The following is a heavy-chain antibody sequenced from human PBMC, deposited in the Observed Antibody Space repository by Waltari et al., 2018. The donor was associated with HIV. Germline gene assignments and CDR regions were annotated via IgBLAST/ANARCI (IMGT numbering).Heavy chain of an antibody. D-gene: IGHD2-2*02. J-gene: IGHJ4*02. CDR2: ITGSGGGT. Sequence: VQLLESGGGLVQPGGSLTLTYAAAGLLFRSYATCWALQAPGKGLEWVSAITGSGGGTYYADSVKGRFTFSRDNSQNTLYLQMNSLRAEDTAVYYCAKYLDCSGTSCYTPYFDYWGQGTLVTVSP. V-gene: IGHV3-23*01. CDR1: GLLFRSYA. CDR3: AKYLDCSGTSCYTPYFDY.